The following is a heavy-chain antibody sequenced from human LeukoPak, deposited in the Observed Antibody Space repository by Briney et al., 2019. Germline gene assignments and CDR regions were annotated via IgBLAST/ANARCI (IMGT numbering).Heavy chain of an antibody. CDR3: ARVREDYYGSGSYPFDY. J-gene: IGHJ4*02. D-gene: IGHD3-10*01. CDR1: GGSVSSGSYY. CDR2: IYYSGST. Sequence: SETLSLTCTVSGGSVSSGSYYWSWIRQPPGKGLEWIGYIYYSGSTNYNPSLKSRVTISVDTSKNQFSLKLSSVTAADTAVYYCARVREDYYGSGSYPFDYWGQGTLVTVPS. V-gene: IGHV4-61*01.